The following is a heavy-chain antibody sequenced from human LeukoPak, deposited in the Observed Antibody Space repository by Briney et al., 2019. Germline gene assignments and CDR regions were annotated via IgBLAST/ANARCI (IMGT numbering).Heavy chain of an antibody. CDR3: AKGGQNFDFWRFDY. D-gene: IGHD3-3*01. CDR2: ISGSGGST. V-gene: IGHV3-23*01. J-gene: IGHJ4*02. CDR1: VFTFSNYA. Sequence: PGVSLRLSCAASVFTFSNYAMNWVRQAPGKGLEWVSSISGSGGSTYFAGSVKGRVTISRDNSKNTMYMQMNSLRVEDTAVYYCAKGGQNFDFWRFDYWGKGSLVTVSS.